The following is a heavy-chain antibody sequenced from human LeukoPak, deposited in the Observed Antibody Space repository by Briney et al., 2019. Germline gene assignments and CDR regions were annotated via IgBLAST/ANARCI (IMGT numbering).Heavy chain of an antibody. J-gene: IGHJ4*02. V-gene: IGHV3-30*18. CDR2: ISYDGSNK. Sequence: GGSLRLSCAASGFTFSSYGMHWVRQAPGKGLEWVAVISYDGSNKYYADSVKGRFTISRDNSKNTLYLQMNSLRAEDTAVYYCAKSRDYYFDYWGQGTLVTVSS. CDR1: GFTFSSYG. CDR3: AKSRDYYFDY.